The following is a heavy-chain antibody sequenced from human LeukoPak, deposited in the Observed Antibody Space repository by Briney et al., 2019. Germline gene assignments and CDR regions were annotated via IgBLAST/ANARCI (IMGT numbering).Heavy chain of an antibody. CDR2: IYYSGST. CDR3: ALTGTTLVGAFDI. D-gene: IGHD1-20*01. CDR1: GGSISSSSYY. V-gene: IGHV4-39*07. J-gene: IGHJ3*02. Sequence: SETLSLTCTVSGGSISSSSYYWGWIRQPPGKGLEWIGSIYYSGSTYYNPSLKSRVTISVDTSKNQFSLKLSSVTAADTAVYYCALTGTTLVGAFDIWGQGTMVTVSS.